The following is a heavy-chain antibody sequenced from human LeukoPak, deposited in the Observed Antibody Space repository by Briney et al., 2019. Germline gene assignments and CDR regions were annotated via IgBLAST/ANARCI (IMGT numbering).Heavy chain of an antibody. CDR3: ARLQRTAGTYYDY. Sequence: GESLKISCKDSGYSFTSYWIGWVRQMPGKGLEWMGIIYPGDSDTRYSPSFQGQVTISADKSISTAYLQWSSLKASDTATYYCARLQRTAGTYYDYWGQGTLVTVSS. CDR2: IYPGDSDT. D-gene: IGHD1-1*01. J-gene: IGHJ4*02. V-gene: IGHV5-51*01. CDR1: GYSFTSYW.